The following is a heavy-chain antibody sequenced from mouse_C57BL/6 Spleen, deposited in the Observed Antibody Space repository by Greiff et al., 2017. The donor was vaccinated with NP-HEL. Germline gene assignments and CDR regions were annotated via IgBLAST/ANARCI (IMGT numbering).Heavy chain of an antibody. CDR3: ARDQSNYYFDY. D-gene: IGHD2-5*01. CDR1: GYSITSGYY. CDR2: ISYDGSN. J-gene: IGHJ2*01. V-gene: IGHV3-6*01. Sequence: EVQVVESGPGLVKPSQSLSLTCSVTGYSITSGYYWNWIRQFPGNKLEWMGYISYDGSNNYNPSLKNRISITRDTSKNQFFLKLNSVTTEDTATYYCARDQSNYYFDYWGQGTTLTVSS.